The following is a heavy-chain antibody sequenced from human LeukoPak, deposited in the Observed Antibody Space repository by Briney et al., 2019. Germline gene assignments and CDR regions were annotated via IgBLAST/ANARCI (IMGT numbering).Heavy chain of an antibody. Sequence: GGSLRLSRAASGFTVSSNYMSWVRQAPGKGLEWVSVIYSGGSTYYTDSVKGRFTISRDNSKNTLYLQMNSLRAEDTAVCYCAKGYYYDSSGSDYWGQGTLVTVSS. CDR1: GFTVSSNY. J-gene: IGHJ4*02. CDR2: IYSGGST. D-gene: IGHD3-22*01. V-gene: IGHV3-66*01. CDR3: AKGYYYDSSGSDY.